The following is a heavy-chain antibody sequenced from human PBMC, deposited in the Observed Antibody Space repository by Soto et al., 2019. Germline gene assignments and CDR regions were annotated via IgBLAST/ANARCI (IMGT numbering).Heavy chain of an antibody. CDR1: GYTFTSYD. V-gene: IGHV1-8*01. Sequence: ASVKVSCEASGYTFTSYDMNWVRQATGQGLEWMGWMNPNSGNTGYAQKFQGRVTMTRNTSISTAYMELSSLRSEDTAVYYCAKDPNIVVGTGGLDVWGQGTTVTVSS. CDR2: MNPNSGNT. J-gene: IGHJ6*02. D-gene: IGHD2-21*01. CDR3: AKDPNIVVGTGGLDV.